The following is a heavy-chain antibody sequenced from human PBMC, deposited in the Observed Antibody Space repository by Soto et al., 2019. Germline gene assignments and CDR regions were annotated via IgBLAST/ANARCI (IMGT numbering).Heavy chain of an antibody. D-gene: IGHD3-22*01. CDR1: GFPFFRYA. J-gene: IGHJ4*02. CDR3: ARDRTYYYDSSASGAFDY. Sequence: AWSLRLSWAASGFPFFRYAMHWVRQAQGKGLDWVAVISYDGSNKYYADSVKGRFTISRDNSKNTLYLQMNSLRAEDTAVYYCARDRTYYYDSSASGAFDYWGQGTLVTFSS. V-gene: IGHV3-30-3*01. CDR2: ISYDGSNK.